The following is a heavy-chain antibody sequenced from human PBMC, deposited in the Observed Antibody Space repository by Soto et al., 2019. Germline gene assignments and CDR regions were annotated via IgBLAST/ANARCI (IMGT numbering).Heavy chain of an antibody. J-gene: IGHJ4*02. CDR2: IIPIFGTA. V-gene: IGHV1-69*13. CDR3: ARRRGYSYGLYYFDY. Sequence: SVKVSCKASGVTFSSYAISWVRQSPGQGLEWMGGIIPIFGTANYAQRFQGRVTITADESTSTAYMELSSLRSEDTAVYYCARRRGYSYGLYYFDYWGQGTLVTVSS. CDR1: GVTFSSYA. D-gene: IGHD5-18*01.